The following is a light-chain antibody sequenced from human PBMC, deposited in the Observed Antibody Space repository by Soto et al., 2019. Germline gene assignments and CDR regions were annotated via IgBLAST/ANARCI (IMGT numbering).Light chain of an antibody. CDR1: QYINTR. V-gene: IGKV3-11*01. CDR2: PTS. Sequence: EIVLTQSPATLSSFPGDRFTLSCRASQYINTRLAWYQHRPGQAPRLLIYPTSIRAAGIPARFSASGTGTDFTLTISDVQPEDFAVYYCHQRQSWPRTFGQGTKVDIK. J-gene: IGKJ1*01. CDR3: HQRQSWPRT.